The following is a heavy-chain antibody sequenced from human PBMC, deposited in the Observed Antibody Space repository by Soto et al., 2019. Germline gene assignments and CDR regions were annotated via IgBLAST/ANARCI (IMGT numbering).Heavy chain of an antibody. J-gene: IGHJ6*02. CDR1: GGSISSSNW. CDR3: ARDGYSSGWYWYYYGMDV. D-gene: IGHD6-19*01. CDR2: IYHSGST. V-gene: IGHV4-4*02. Sequence: QVQLQESGPGLVKPSGTLSLTCAVSGGSISSSNWWSWVRQPPGKGLEWIGEIYHSGSTNYNPSIKSRVTISVDKSKNQFSLKLSSVTAADTAVYYCARDGYSSGWYWYYYGMDVWGQGTTVTVSS.